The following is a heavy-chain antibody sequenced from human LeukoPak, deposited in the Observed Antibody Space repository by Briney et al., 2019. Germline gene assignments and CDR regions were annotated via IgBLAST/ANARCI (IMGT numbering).Heavy chain of an antibody. CDR1: GFTFSSYA. CDR2: ISYDGSNK. J-gene: IGHJ3*02. Sequence: GGSLRLSCAASGFTFSSYAMHWVRQAPGKGLEWVAVISYDGSNKYYADSVKGRFTISRDNSKNTLYLQMNSLRAEDTAVYYCARAHTPCRGFYCSGGSFDAFDIWGQGTMVTVSS. V-gene: IGHV3-30-3*01. CDR3: ARAHTPCRGFYCSGGSFDAFDI. D-gene: IGHD2-15*01.